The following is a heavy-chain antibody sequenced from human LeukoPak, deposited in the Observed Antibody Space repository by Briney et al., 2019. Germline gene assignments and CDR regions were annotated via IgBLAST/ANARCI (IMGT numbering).Heavy chain of an antibody. V-gene: IGHV3-48*03. J-gene: IGHJ6*04. CDR3: AELGITMIGGV. Sequence: GGSLRLSCAASGFTFSSYEMNWVLQAPGKGLEWVSYISSSGSTIYYADSVKGRFTISRDNAKNSLYLQMNSLRAEDTAVYYCAELGITMIGGVWGKGTTVTISS. CDR1: GFTFSSYE. CDR2: ISSSGSTI. D-gene: IGHD3-10*02.